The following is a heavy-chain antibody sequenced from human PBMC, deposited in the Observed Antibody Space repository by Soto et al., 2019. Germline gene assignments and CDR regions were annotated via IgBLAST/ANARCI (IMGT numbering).Heavy chain of an antibody. V-gene: IGHV1-46*01. CDR1: GDTFTSYY. CDR3: ARSSGGNFGIIIEGSNWFDP. CDR2: INPHGGST. J-gene: IGHJ5*02. D-gene: IGHD3-3*01. Sequence: ASVKVSCKAPGDTFTSYYLNCVRQAPGQGLEWMGVINPHGGSTKYAQKFQGRVTMTRDTSRSTVYMELRSLRSGDTAIYYCARSSGGNFGIIIEGSNWFDPWGQGTLVTLSS.